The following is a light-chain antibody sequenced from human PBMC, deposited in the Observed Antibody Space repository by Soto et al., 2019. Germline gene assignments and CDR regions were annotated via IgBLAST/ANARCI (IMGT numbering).Light chain of an antibody. V-gene: IGKV3-20*01. CDR3: QQYGSSPIT. CDR2: GAS. J-gene: IGKJ5*01. Sequence: EFVLTQSPGTLSVSPGERATLSCRASQSFSSRLAWYQQKPGQAPRLLISGASSRATGIPDRFSGSGSATDFTLTISRLEPEDFALYYCQQYGSSPITVGQGTRVE. CDR1: QSFSSR.